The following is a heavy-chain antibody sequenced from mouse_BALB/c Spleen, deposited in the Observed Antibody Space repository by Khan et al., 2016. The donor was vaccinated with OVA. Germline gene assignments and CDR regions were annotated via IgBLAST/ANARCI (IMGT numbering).Heavy chain of an antibody. Sequence: VQLQQSGTVLARPGASVKMSCKASGYNFTSYWMHWVKQRPGQGLEWIGAIYPGISDTRYNQNFKVKAKLTAVTYASTAYMELSSLTNEDSAVYFCTRYDDAYYFDYWGQGTTLRVSS. CDR2: IYPGISDT. CDR3: TRYDDAYYFDY. D-gene: IGHD2-4*01. J-gene: IGHJ2*01. CDR1: GYNFTSYW. V-gene: IGHV1-5*01.